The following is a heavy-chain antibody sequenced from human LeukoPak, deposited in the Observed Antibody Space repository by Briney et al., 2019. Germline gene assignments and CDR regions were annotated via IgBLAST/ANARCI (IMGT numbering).Heavy chain of an antibody. CDR1: GGSISSYY. CDR2: IYYSGST. D-gene: IGHD5-18*01. CDR3: ARVRYSYGSDYFDY. J-gene: IGHJ4*02. Sequence: SETLSLTCTVSGGSISSYYWSWIRQPPGKGLEWIGYIYYSGSTNYNPSLKSRVTISVGTSKNQFSLKLSSVTAADTAVYYCARVRYSYGSDYFDYWGQGTLVTVSS. V-gene: IGHV4-59*01.